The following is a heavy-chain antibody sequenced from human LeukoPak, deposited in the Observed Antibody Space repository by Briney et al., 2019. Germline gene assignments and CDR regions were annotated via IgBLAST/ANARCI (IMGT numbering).Heavy chain of an antibody. Sequence: ASVKVSCKVSGYTPTELSMHWVRQAPGKGLEWMGGFDPEDGETIYAQKFQGRVTMTEDTSTDTAYMELSSLRSEDTAVYYCATQGMYSSSSRADYWGQGTLVTVSS. CDR2: FDPEDGET. J-gene: IGHJ4*02. D-gene: IGHD6-6*01. V-gene: IGHV1-24*01. CDR1: GYTPTELS. CDR3: ATQGMYSSSSRADY.